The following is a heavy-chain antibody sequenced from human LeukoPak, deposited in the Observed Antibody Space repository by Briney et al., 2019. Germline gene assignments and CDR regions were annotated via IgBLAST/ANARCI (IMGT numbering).Heavy chain of an antibody. CDR2: IGTAGDT. D-gene: IGHD3-22*01. V-gene: IGHV3-13*01. Sequence: GGSLRLSCAASGFTFSSYDMHWVRQATGKGLEWVSAIGTAGDTYYPGSVKGRFTTSRENAKNSLYLQMNSLRAGDTAVYYCARADSSGTIDYWGQGTLVTVSS. J-gene: IGHJ4*02. CDR3: ARADSSGTIDY. CDR1: GFTFSSYD.